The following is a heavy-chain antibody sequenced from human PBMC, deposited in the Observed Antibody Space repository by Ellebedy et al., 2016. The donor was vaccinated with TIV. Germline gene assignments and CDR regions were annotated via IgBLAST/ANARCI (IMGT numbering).Heavy chain of an antibody. D-gene: IGHD3-10*01. Sequence: AASVKVSCKASGYTFTSYYMHWARQAPGQGLEWMGRIIPILDIANYAQKFQGRVTITADKSTTTAYMELSSLRSEDTAVYFCARGISGSGNYYPNWFDPWGQGTLVTVSS. CDR2: IIPILDIA. J-gene: IGHJ5*02. CDR3: ARGISGSGNYYPNWFDP. V-gene: IGHV1-69*04. CDR1: GYTFTSYY.